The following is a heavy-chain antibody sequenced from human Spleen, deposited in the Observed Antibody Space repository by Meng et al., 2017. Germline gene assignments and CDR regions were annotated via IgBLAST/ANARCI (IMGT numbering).Heavy chain of an antibody. CDR1: GGSFIDYY. J-gene: IGHJ4*02. D-gene: IGHD4-11*01. Sequence: QVQLQQWGAGLLKPSETLSLTCVVSGGSFIDYYWSWIRQPPGKGLEWIGEINHSGSTNYNPSLESRATISVDTSQSNLSLKLSSVTAADSAVYYCARGPTTMAHDFDYWGQGTLVTVSS. V-gene: IGHV4-34*01. CDR3: ARGPTTMAHDFDY. CDR2: INHSGST.